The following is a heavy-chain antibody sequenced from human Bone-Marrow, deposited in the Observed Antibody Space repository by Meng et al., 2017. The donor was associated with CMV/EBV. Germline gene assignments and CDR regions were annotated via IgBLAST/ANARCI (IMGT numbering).Heavy chain of an antibody. D-gene: IGHD3-3*01. V-gene: IGHV3-7*01. J-gene: IGHJ6*02. Sequence: GESLKISCAASGFTFSSYWMSWVRQAPGKGLEWVANIEQDGSEKYYVDSVKGRFTISRDNTKNSLYLQMNSLRAEDTAVYYCARDRTQYYDFWSGYHPIPLGMDVWGQGTTVTVSS. CDR2: IEQDGSEK. CDR1: GFTFSSYW. CDR3: ARDRTQYYDFWSGYHPIPLGMDV.